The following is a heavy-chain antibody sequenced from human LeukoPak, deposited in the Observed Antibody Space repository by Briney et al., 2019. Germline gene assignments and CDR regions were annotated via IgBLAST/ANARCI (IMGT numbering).Heavy chain of an antibody. V-gene: IGHV3-23*01. CDR3: AKDQLYDDYSDY. D-gene: IGHD5/OR15-5a*01. J-gene: IGHJ4*02. CDR1: GFTFSSYE. Sequence: PGGSLRLSCAASGFTFSSYEMNWVRQAPGKGLEWVSAISGSGGSTYYADSVKGRFTISRDNSKNTLYLQMNSLRAEDTAVYYCAKDQLYDDYSDYWGQGTLVTVSS. CDR2: ISGSGGST.